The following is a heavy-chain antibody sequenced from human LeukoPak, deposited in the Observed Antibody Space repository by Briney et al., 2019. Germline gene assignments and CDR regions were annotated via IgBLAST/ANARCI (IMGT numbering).Heavy chain of an antibody. D-gene: IGHD2-21*02. V-gene: IGHV1-69*13. Sequence: SVKVSCKASGGTFSSYAISWVRQAPGQGLEWMGGIIPIFGTANYAQKFQGRVTITADESTSTAYMELSSLRPEDTAVYYCARDGAYCGGDCFSWFDPWGQGTLVTVSS. CDR3: ARDGAYCGGDCFSWFDP. CDR1: GGTFSSYA. J-gene: IGHJ5*02. CDR2: IIPIFGTA.